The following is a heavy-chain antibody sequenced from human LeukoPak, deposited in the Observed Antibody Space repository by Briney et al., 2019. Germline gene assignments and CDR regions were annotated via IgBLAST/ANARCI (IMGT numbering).Heavy chain of an antibody. Sequence: GGSLRLSCAASGFTFSSYAMHWVRQAPGKGLEWVAVISYDGSNKYYADSVKGRFTISRDNSKNTLYLQMNSLRAEDTAVYYCARDPECSSTSCYTGNWFDPWGREPWSPSPQ. J-gene: IGHJ5*02. D-gene: IGHD2-2*02. V-gene: IGHV3-30*04. CDR2: ISYDGSNK. CDR3: ARDPECSSTSCYTGNWFDP. CDR1: GFTFSSYA.